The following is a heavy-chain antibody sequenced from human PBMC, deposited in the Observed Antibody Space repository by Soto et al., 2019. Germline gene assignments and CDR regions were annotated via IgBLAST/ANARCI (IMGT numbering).Heavy chain of an antibody. CDR2: IYYSGST. CDR3: ATARAGYLPYYFDY. D-gene: IGHD5-12*01. V-gene: IGHV4-59*01. J-gene: IGHJ4*02. CDR1: GGSISSYY. Sequence: SETLSLTGTVSGGSISSYYWSWIRQPPGKGLEWIGYIYYSGSTNYNPSLKSRVTISVDTSKNQFSLKLSSVTAADTAVYYCATARAGYLPYYFDYWGQGTLVTVSS.